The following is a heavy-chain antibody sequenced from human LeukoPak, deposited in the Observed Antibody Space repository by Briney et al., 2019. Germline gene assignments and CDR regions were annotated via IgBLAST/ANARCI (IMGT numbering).Heavy chain of an antibody. CDR3: ARAPHYYDSSGYYSYYYYYYMDV. D-gene: IGHD3-22*01. J-gene: IGHJ6*03. V-gene: IGHV1-8*01. CDR2: MNPNSGNT. CDR1: GYTFTSYD. Sequence: ASVKVSCKASGYTFTSYDINWVRQATGQGLEWMGWMNPNSGNTGCAQKFQGRVTMTRNTSISTAYMELSSLRSEDTAVYYCARAPHYYDSSGYYSYYYYYYMDVWGKGTTVTVSS.